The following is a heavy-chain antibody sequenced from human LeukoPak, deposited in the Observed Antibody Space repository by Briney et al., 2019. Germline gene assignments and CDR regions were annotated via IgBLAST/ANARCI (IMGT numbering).Heavy chain of an antibody. J-gene: IGHJ4*02. CDR1: GGSFSGYY. CDR2: INHSGST. Sequence: SETLSLTCAVYGGSFSGYYWSWIRQPPGKGLEWIGEINHSGSTNYNPSLKSRVTISVDTSKNQFSLKLSSVTAADTAVYYCARARTHYDSSGYYHTAIDYWGQGTLVTVSS. D-gene: IGHD3-22*01. V-gene: IGHV4-34*01. CDR3: ARARTHYDSSGYYHTAIDY.